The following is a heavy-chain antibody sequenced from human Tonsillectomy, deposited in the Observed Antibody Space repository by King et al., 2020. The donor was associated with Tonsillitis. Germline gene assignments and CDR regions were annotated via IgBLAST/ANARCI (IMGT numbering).Heavy chain of an antibody. CDR1: GFTFSSSA. D-gene: IGHD5-24*01. J-gene: IGHJ2*01. V-gene: IGHV3-30-3*01. CDR2: ISDDGSRT. CDR3: ARVEMATIWYFDL. Sequence: VQLVESGGGVVQPGRSLRLSCAASGFTFSSSAMHWVRQAPGTGLEWVAVISDDGSRTYYADSVKGRFTIARDNSKNTLSLKMNSLRAEDTAVYYCARVEMATIWYFDLWGRGTLVTVSS.